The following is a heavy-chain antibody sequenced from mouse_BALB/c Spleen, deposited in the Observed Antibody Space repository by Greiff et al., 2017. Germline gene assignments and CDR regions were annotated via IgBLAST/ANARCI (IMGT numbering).Heavy chain of an antibody. CDR3: ARHEDPDYYGSSQFAY. J-gene: IGHJ3*01. V-gene: IGHV1-62-2*01. Sequence: QVQLQQSGAELVKPGASVKLSCKASGYTFTEYIIHWVKQRSGQGLEWIGWFYPGSGSIKYNEKFKDKATLTADKSSSTVYMELSRLTSEDSAVYFCARHEDPDYYGSSQFAYWGQGTLVTVSA. CDR2: FYPGSGSI. CDR1: GYTFTEYI. D-gene: IGHD1-1*01.